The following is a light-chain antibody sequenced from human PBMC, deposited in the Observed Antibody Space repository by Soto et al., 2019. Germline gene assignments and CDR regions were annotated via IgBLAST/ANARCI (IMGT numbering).Light chain of an antibody. V-gene: IGKV3-20*01. CDR1: QSVSSNY. CDR2: AAS. CDR3: LQYGSSPWT. Sequence: EIVLTQSPDPLSLSPGERATLSCRASQSVSSNYLAWCQQKPGQAPRPLIYAASSRATGIPDRFSGSGSGTDFTLTISRLEPEDFAVYYCLQYGSSPWTFGQGIKVEIK. J-gene: IGKJ1*01.